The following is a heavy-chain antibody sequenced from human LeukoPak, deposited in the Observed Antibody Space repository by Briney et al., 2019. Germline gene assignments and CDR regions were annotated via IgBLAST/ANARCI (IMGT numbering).Heavy chain of an antibody. V-gene: IGHV4-34*01. CDR2: INHSGST. CDR1: GGPFSEYY. D-gene: IGHD6-13*01. Sequence: SETLSLTCAVYGGPFSEYYWSWIRQPPGKGLEWIGEINHSGSTNYNPSLKSRVTISVDTSKNQFSLKLSSVTAADTAVYYCARGMTAAGTNFDYWGQGTLVTVSS. CDR3: ARGMTAAGTNFDY. J-gene: IGHJ4*02.